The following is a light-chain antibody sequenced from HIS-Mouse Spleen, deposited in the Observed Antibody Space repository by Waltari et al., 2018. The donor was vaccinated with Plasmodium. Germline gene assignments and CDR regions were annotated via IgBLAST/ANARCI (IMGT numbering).Light chain of an antibody. Sequence: QSALTQPASVSGSPGQSITISCTGTSNDVWSYNLVSWYQQHPGKASKLMIYEGSKRPSGVSNRFSGSKSGNTASLTISGLQAEDEAEYYCCSYAGSSTYVFGTGTKVTVL. V-gene: IGLV2-23*01. J-gene: IGLJ1*01. CDR1: SNDVWSYNL. CDR3: CSYAGSSTYV. CDR2: EGS.